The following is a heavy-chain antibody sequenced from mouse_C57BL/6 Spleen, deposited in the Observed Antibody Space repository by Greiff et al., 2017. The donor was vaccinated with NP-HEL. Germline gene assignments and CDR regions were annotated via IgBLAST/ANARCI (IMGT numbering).Heavy chain of an antibody. CDR3: TGPIYPDY. CDR2: IRLKSDNYAT. J-gene: IGHJ2*01. Sequence: EVQGVESGGGLVQPGGSMKLSCVASGFTFSNYWMNWVRQSPEKGLEWVAQIRLKSDNYATHYAESVKGRFTISRDDSKSSVYLQMNNLRAEDTGIYYCTGPIYPDYWGQGTTLTVSS. CDR1: GFTFSNYW. D-gene: IGHD2-1*01. V-gene: IGHV6-3*01.